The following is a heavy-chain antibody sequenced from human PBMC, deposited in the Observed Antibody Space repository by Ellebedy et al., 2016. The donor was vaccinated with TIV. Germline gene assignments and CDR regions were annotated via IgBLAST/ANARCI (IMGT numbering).Heavy chain of an antibody. J-gene: IGHJ4*02. CDR1: GFTFSSYP. Sequence: GESLKISCTVSGFTFSSYPIHWVRLAPGKGLEWVTLISYDGTIEYNADSVKGRFTISRDNSKNTVYLQMNSLRPEDTALYYCATSAVGHSHGYYFDYWGQGNLVTVSA. CDR2: ISYDGTIE. CDR3: ATSAVGHSHGYYFDY. D-gene: IGHD3-22*01. V-gene: IGHV3-30-3*01.